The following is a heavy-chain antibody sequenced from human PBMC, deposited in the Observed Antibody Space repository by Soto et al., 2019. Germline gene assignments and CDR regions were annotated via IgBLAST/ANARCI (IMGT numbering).Heavy chain of an antibody. CDR2: IYWDDDK. Sequence: QITLKESGPTLVKPTQTLTLTCTFSGFSLTTSGVHVGWIRQPPGKALEWLALIYWDDDKHYSPSLKTRLTITKDTSKNQVVLTMTNMDPVDTATYYCTPQSGVYWGQGTLVTVSS. D-gene: IGHD7-27*01. J-gene: IGHJ4*02. CDR1: GFSLTTSGVH. V-gene: IGHV2-5*02. CDR3: TPQSGVY.